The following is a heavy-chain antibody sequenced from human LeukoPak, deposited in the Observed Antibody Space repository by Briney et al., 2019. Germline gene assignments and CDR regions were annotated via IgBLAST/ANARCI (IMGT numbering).Heavy chain of an antibody. D-gene: IGHD6-19*01. J-gene: IGHJ4*02. CDR3: ARESGIAVGATGADY. Sequence: GASVKVSCKASGYTFTTYGITWVRQAPGQGLEWMGWISAHNGNINYAQKLQGRVTMTTDTSTSTAYMEPRSLRSDDTAVYYCARESGIAVGATGADYWGQGTLVTVSS. CDR2: ISAHNGNI. CDR1: GYTFTTYG. V-gene: IGHV1-18*01.